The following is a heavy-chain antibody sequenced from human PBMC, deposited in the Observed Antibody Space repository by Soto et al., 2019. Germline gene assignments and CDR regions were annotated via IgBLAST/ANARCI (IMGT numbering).Heavy chain of an antibody. CDR2: ISGSGGST. D-gene: IGHD3-22*01. Sequence: EVQLLESGGGLVQPGGSLRLSCAASGFTFSDYAMSWVRQAPGKGLEWVSAISGSGGSTYYADSVKGRFTISRDNSKNTLYLQMNSLRAEDTAIYYCAKYQTYYYDSSAYIWGQGTLVTVSS. V-gene: IGHV3-23*01. J-gene: IGHJ4*02. CDR1: GFTFSDYA. CDR3: AKYQTYYYDSSAYI.